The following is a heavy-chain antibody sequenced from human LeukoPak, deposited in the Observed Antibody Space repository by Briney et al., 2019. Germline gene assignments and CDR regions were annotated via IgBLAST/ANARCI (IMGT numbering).Heavy chain of an antibody. V-gene: IGHV4-4*02. CDR3: ARSRGGSYDYVWGSYRFFDY. CDR1: GGSISSSNW. Sequence: SETLSLTCAVSGGSISSSNWWSWVRQPPGKGLEWIGEIYHSGSTNYNPSLKSRVTISVDKSKNQFSLKLSSVTAADTAVYYCARSRGGSYDYVWGSYRFFDYWGQGTLVTVSS. J-gene: IGHJ4*02. D-gene: IGHD3-16*02. CDR2: IYHSGST.